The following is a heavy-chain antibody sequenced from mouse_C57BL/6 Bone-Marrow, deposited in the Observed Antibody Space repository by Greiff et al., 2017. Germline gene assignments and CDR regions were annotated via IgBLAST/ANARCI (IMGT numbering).Heavy chain of an antibody. CDR3: TRSHYYGSSYGYFDV. V-gene: IGHV5-9-1*02. D-gene: IGHD1-1*01. CDR1: GFTFSSYA. CDR2: ISSGGDYI. Sequence: EVMLVESGEGLVKPGGSLKLSCAASGFTFSSYAMSWVRQTPEKRLEWVAYISSGGDYIYYADTVKGRFTISRDNARNTLYLQMSSLKSEDTAMYYCTRSHYYGSSYGYFDVWGTGTTVTVSS. J-gene: IGHJ1*03.